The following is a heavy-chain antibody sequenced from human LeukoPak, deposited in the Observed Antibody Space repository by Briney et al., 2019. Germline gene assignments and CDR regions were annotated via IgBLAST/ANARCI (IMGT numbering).Heavy chain of an antibody. V-gene: IGHV3-23*01. Sequence: GGSLRLSCAASGFTFSSYWMNWVRQAPGKGLEWVSAISGSGGSTYYADSVKGRFTISRDNSKNTLYLQMNSLRAEDTAVYYCAKDPPLLWFGELLPEYYGMDVWGQGTTVTVSS. D-gene: IGHD3-10*01. CDR3: AKDPPLLWFGELLPEYYGMDV. J-gene: IGHJ6*02. CDR2: ISGSGGST. CDR1: GFTFSSYW.